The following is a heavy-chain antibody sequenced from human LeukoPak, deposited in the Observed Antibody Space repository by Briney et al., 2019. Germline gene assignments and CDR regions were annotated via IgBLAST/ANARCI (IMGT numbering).Heavy chain of an antibody. V-gene: IGHV3-48*01. J-gene: IGHJ4*02. CDR3: ARDLECDY. Sequence: PGGSLRLSCAASGFTFRNYAMTWVRQAPGKGLEWVSYISSSSSTIYYADSVKGRFTISRDNAKNSLYLQMNSLRAEDTAVYYCARDLECDYWGQGTLVTVSS. CDR1: GFTFRNYA. D-gene: IGHD3-3*01. CDR2: ISSSSSTI.